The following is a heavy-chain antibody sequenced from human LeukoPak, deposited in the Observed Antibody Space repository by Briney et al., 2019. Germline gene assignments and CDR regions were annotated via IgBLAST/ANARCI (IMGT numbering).Heavy chain of an antibody. CDR1: GFTFSSYV. D-gene: IGHD6-13*01. Sequence: GGSLRLSCAASGFTFSSYVMSWVRQAPGKGLEWVSAISDGGGSTYYADSVNGRFTVSRDNSKNTLYLQMNSLGAEDTAVYYCAKGSAGSLPYYFDYWGQGTLVTVSS. CDR2: ISDGGGST. V-gene: IGHV3-23*01. J-gene: IGHJ4*02. CDR3: AKGSAGSLPYYFDY.